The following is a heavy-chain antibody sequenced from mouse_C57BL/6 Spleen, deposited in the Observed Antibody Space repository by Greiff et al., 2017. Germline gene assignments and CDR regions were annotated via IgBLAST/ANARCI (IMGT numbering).Heavy chain of an antibody. CDR3: TRGALYDYLDY. J-gene: IGHJ2*01. V-gene: IGHV5-9-1*02. D-gene: IGHD2-3*01. CDR1: GFTFSSYA. Sequence: EVQRVESGEGLVKPGGSLKLSCAASGFTFSSYAMSWVRQTPEKRLEWVAYISSGGDYIYYADTVKGRFTISRDNARNTLYLQMSSLKSEDTAMYYCTRGALYDYLDYWGQGTTLTVSS. CDR2: ISSGGDYI.